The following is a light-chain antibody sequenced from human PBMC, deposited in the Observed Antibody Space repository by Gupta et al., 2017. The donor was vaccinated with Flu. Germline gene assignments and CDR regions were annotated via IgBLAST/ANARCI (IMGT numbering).Light chain of an antibody. J-gene: IGKJ2*01. CDR1: QTLSSY. V-gene: IGKV1-39*01. CDR2: AAS. Sequence: PLTQSPSSLSASVGDRVTITCRAIQTLSSYLNWYQQKPGKAPQLLIYAASSLQSGVPSRFSGSGSGTDFTLKISSVEAEDVGIYYCKQSLQTPLTFGQGTKLEIK. CDR3: KQSLQTPLT.